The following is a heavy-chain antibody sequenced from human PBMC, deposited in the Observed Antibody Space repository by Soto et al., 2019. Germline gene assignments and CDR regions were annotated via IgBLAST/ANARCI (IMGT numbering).Heavy chain of an antibody. Sequence: PSETLSLTXNVSGGPIKTGDYYWNWIRQPPGKGLEWIGYVFYSGATNYSPSLKSRAAISMDTSKNQFSLSLTSVTAADTAVYYCARAGFSYGHLLFWGQGSRVTVSS. CDR1: GGPIKTGDYY. J-gene: IGHJ4*02. V-gene: IGHV4-30-4*01. CDR3: ARAGFSYGHLLF. CDR2: VFYSGAT. D-gene: IGHD3-10*01.